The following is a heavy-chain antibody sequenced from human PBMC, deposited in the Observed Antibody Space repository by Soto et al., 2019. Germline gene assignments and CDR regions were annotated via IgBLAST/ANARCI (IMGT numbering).Heavy chain of an antibody. D-gene: IGHD5-18*01. V-gene: IGHV4-39*01. CDR1: GGSISSSSYY. Sequence: SETLSLTCTVSGGSISSSSYYWGWIRQPPGKGLEWIGSIYYSGSTYYNPSLKSRVTISVDTSKNQFSLKLSSVTAADTAVYYCASQAGGYSYGPFDYWGQGTLVTVSS. J-gene: IGHJ4*02. CDR2: IYYSGST. CDR3: ASQAGGYSYGPFDY.